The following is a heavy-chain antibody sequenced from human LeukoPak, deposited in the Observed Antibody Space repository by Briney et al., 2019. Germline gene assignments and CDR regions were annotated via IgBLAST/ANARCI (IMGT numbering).Heavy chain of an antibody. CDR2: IYYSGST. J-gene: IGHJ4*02. D-gene: IGHD6-19*01. CDR1: GGSISSYY. Sequence: SETLSLTCTSSGGSISSYYWSWIRQPPGKGLEWIGYIYYSGSTNYNPSLKSRVTISVDTSKNQFSLKLSSVTAADTAVYYCARDLGGWSGGYFDYWGQGTLVTVSS. CDR3: ARDLGGWSGGYFDY. V-gene: IGHV4-59*01.